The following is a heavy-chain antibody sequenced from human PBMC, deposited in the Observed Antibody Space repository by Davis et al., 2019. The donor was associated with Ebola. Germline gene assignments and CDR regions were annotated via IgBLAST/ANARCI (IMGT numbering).Heavy chain of an antibody. CDR3: ARGGYCSGGSCYYFDY. D-gene: IGHD2-15*01. V-gene: IGHV1-2*04. CDR2: INPNSGGT. Sequence: ASVKVSCKASGYTFTDYAIHWVRQAPGQGLEWMGWINPNSGGTNYAQKFQGWVTMTRDTSISTAYMELSRLRSDDTAVYYCARGGYCSGGSCYYFDYWGQGTLVTVSS. CDR1: GYTFTDYA. J-gene: IGHJ4*02.